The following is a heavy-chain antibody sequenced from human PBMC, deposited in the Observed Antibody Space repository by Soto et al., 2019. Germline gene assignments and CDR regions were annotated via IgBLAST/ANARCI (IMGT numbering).Heavy chain of an antibody. V-gene: IGHV4-38-2*02. J-gene: IGHJ3*02. D-gene: IGHD3-9*01. CDR3: ARAGILTGYSTMYRGAFDI. CDR2: TYNSGRN. CDR1: GYSISSGYF. Sequence: SENPALTGTVSGYSISSGYFWGWILKLPGKGLEWIGSTYNSGRNSYKMQLKTRATIQVQTSKNTFYLKLSSVTAADTAVYYCARAGILTGYSTMYRGAFDIWVQGTMVT.